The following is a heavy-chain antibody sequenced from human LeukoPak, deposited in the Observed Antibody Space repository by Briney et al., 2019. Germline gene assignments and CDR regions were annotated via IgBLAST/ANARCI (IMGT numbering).Heavy chain of an antibody. CDR3: ARGAVAGPYYYYYYMDV. V-gene: IGHV4-34*01. CDR2: INHSGST. Sequence: SETLSLTCAVYGGSFSGYYWTWIRQPPGKGLEWIGEINHSGSTNYNPSLKSRVTISVDTSKTQFSLKLSSVTAADTAVYYCARGAVAGPYYYYYYMDVWGKGTTVTVSS. D-gene: IGHD6-19*01. CDR1: GGSFSGYY. J-gene: IGHJ6*03.